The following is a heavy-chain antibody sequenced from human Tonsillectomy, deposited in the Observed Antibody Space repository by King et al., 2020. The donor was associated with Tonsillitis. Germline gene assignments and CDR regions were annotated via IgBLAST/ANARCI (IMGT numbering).Heavy chain of an antibody. CDR2: IYNSGST. CDR3: ASLGYTYGRLWGVAS. D-gene: IGHD5-18*01. V-gene: IGHV4-39*07. CDR1: GASISSGSFY. Sequence: QLQESGPGLVKPSETLSLTCAVSGASISSGSFYGGWIRQPPGKGLEWIGNIYNSGSTYYTPSLKSRVTISLDTSKNQFSLNLTSVTAADTAVYYCASLGYTYGRLWGVASWGQGTLVTVSS. J-gene: IGHJ4*02.